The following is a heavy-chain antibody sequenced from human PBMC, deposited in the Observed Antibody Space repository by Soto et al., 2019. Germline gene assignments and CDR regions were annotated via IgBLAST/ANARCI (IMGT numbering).Heavy chain of an antibody. Sequence: QITLKESGPPLVKPTQTLTLTCTFSGFSLSTSGVGVGWIRQPPGKALEWLALLYWDDDKRYSPSLKSRLTITKDTSKDQVVLTMTNVDPVDTATYYCAHWGGIGSISYTSRYYFDYWGQGTLVTVSS. D-gene: IGHD3-3*02. J-gene: IGHJ4*02. CDR1: GFSLSTSGVG. CDR2: LYWDDDK. CDR3: AHWGGIGSISYTSRYYFDY. V-gene: IGHV2-5*02.